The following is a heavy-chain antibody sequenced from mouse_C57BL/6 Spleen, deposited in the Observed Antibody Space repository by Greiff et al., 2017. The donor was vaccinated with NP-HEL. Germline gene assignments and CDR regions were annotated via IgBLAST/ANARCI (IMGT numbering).Heavy chain of an antibody. V-gene: IGHV14-4*01. CDR2: IDPENGDT. J-gene: IGHJ2*01. Sequence: VHVKQSGAELVRPGASVKLSCTASGFNIKDDYMHWVKQRPEQGLEWIGWIDPENGDTEYASKFQGKATITADTSSNTAYLQLSSLTSEDTAVYYCTSPTVVAAPFDYWGQGTTLTVSS. D-gene: IGHD1-1*01. CDR3: TSPTVVAAPFDY. CDR1: GFNIKDDY.